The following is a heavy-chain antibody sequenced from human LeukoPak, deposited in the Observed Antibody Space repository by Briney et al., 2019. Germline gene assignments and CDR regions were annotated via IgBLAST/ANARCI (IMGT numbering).Heavy chain of an antibody. CDR3: ARGQEFDDGVFDS. Sequence: GGSLRLSCAASGFSFSSFAMTWVRQAPGKGLEWVSTIRSNGATAYNADSVKGRFTISRDNSKNTVYLQMNSLRVEDTAIYYCARGQEFDDGVFDSWGQGTLVTVSS. V-gene: IGHV3-23*01. J-gene: IGHJ4*02. CDR2: IRSNGATA. CDR1: GFSFSSFA. D-gene: IGHD1-1*01.